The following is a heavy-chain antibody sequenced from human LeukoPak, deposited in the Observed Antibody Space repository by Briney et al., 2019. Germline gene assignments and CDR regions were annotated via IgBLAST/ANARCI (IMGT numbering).Heavy chain of an antibody. J-gene: IGHJ4*02. CDR3: ARDLMAVAGIGFDY. D-gene: IGHD6-19*01. V-gene: IGHV3-21*01. CDR1: GFTFSSYS. Sequence: GGSLRLSCAASGFTFSSYSMNWVRPAPGKGLEWVSSISRGGDYTYSEDSVKGRFTISRDNAKDSLYLQLNSLRAEDTAVYYCARDLMAVAGIGFDYWGQGALVTVSS. CDR2: ISRGGDYT.